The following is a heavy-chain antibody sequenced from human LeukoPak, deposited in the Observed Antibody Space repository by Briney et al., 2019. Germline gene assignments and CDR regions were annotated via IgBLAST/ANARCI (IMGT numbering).Heavy chain of an antibody. CDR3: ARDLVTVTKGFDI. D-gene: IGHD4-17*01. V-gene: IGHV4-59*11. Sequence: RSSETLSLTCAVSDDSFSSHYWTWIRQPPGKGLEWIGYISYIGTTNYNPSLKSRVTISIDTSKNQFSPKLSSVTVADTAVYYCARDLVTVTKGFDIWGQGTMVSVSA. CDR1: DDSFSSHY. J-gene: IGHJ3*02. CDR2: ISYIGTT.